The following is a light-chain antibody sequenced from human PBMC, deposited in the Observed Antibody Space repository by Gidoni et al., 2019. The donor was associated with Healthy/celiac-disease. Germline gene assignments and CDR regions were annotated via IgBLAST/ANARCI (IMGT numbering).Light chain of an antibody. J-gene: IGKJ1*01. Sequence: IVLTQSPGTLSLSPVERATLPCRASQSVSSSYLAWYQQKPGQAPTLLIYGASSRAAGIPDRFSGSGSGTDFTLTISRLEPEDFAVYYCQQYGSSPLTFGQGTKVEIK. CDR1: QSVSSSY. CDR3: QQYGSSPLT. CDR2: GAS. V-gene: IGKV3-20*01.